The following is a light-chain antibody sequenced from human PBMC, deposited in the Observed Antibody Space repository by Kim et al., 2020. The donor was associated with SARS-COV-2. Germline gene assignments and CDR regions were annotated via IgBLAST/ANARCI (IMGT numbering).Light chain of an antibody. V-gene: IGKV1-6*02. CDR2: AAS. CDR1: QGIRND. CDR3: LQDYNYPWT. Sequence: AIRMTQSPSSLSAAVGDRVTITCRASQGIRNDLGWYQQKPGKAPELLIYAASSLQTGVPSRFSGSGSGTDFTLSISSLQPEDSATYYCLQDYNYPWTFGQGTKVEIK. J-gene: IGKJ1*01.